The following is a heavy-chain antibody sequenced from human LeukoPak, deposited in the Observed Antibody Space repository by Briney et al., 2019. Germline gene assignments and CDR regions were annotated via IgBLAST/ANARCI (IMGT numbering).Heavy chain of an antibody. CDR1: GYSISSGYF. CDR2: IYHSGST. Sequence: PSETLSLTCVVSGYSISSGYFWGWIRQPPGKGLERIATIYHSGSTFYNPSLKSRVTISVDTSKNQFSLKLSSVTAADTAVYYCARDYGGHAIFDYWGQGTLVTVSS. J-gene: IGHJ4*02. V-gene: IGHV4-38-2*01. CDR3: ARDYGGHAIFDY. D-gene: IGHD4-23*01.